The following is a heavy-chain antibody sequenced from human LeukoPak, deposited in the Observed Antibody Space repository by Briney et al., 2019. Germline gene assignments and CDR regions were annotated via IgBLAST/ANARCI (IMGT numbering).Heavy chain of an antibody. Sequence: GESLRISCKGSGCSFTSYWITWVRQMPGKGLEWMGRIDPSDSYTTYSPSFQGHVTISADKSISTAYLQWNNLKASDTALYYCACATDIASAGTDYWGQGTLVTVSS. V-gene: IGHV5-10-1*01. J-gene: IGHJ4*02. D-gene: IGHD6-13*01. CDR2: IDPSDSYT. CDR3: ACATDIASAGTDY. CDR1: GCSFTSYW.